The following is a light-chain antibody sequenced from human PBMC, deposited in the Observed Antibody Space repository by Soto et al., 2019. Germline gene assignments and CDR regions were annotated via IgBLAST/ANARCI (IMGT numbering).Light chain of an antibody. CDR2: GAS. V-gene: IGKV3-20*01. CDR3: QQHGSSPIT. Sequence: TILTHTPDTRSFPPAETATLAFISTQSVSSSYLAWYQQKPGQAPRLLIYGASSRATGIPARFSGSGSGTDFTLTISSLEPEDFAVYYCQQHGSSPITFGQGTRLEIK. J-gene: IGKJ5*01. CDR1: QSVSSSY.